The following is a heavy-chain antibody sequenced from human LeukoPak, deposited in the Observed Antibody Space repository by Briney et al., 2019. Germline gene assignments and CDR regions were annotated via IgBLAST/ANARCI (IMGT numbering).Heavy chain of an antibody. D-gene: IGHD6-19*01. CDR2: ITAGGGNT. CDR3: AKRDSSGSYYFDC. Sequence: GGSLRLSCAASGFTFNIYAMTWVRQAPGKGLEWVSGITAGGGNTFHADSVRGRFTISRDNSKNVVYLHMNSLRAEDTAVYYCAKRDSSGSYYFDCWGQGTLVTVSS. CDR1: GFTFNIYA. J-gene: IGHJ4*02. V-gene: IGHV3-23*01.